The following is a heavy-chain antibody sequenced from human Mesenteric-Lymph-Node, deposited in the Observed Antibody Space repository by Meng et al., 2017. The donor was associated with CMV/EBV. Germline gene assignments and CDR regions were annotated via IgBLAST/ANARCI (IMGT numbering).Heavy chain of an antibody. Sequence: GESLKISCAASGFTFRNYAMSWVRQAPGKGLEWVSTISGSGDTTYYADSVKGRFTISRDNSKNTLYLQMNSLRAEDTAVYYCARGEDFWSGYFSYNWFDPWGQGTLVTVSS. V-gene: IGHV3-23*01. CDR3: ARGEDFWSGYFSYNWFDP. D-gene: IGHD3-3*01. CDR2: ISGSGDTT. J-gene: IGHJ5*02. CDR1: GFTFRNYA.